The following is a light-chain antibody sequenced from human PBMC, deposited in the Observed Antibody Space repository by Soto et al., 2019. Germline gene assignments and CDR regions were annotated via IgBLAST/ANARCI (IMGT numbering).Light chain of an antibody. J-gene: IGKJ1*01. CDR1: QSVDTC. Sequence: DIQMTQSPSALSASVGDTVTITCRASQSVDTCLAWYQQKPGKAPHLLIYKASRLETGVPSRFSGSGSVTDYTLIITGLQPDDFATYYCQQFYRFPWTFGQGTKVEI. CDR2: KAS. CDR3: QQFYRFPWT. V-gene: IGKV1-5*03.